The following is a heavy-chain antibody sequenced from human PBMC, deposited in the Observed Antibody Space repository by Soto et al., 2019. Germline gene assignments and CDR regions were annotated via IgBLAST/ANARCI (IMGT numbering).Heavy chain of an antibody. CDR2: IYHSEST. Sequence: SETLSLTCAVSGGSISSSNWCSWVRQPPGKGLEWIGEIYHSESTNYNPSLKSRVTISVDKSKNQFSLKLSSVTAADTAVYYCARVSGTNYVYYYYGMDVWGQGTTVTVSS. D-gene: IGHD4-4*01. CDR1: GGSISSSNW. V-gene: IGHV4-4*02. CDR3: ARVSGTNYVYYYYGMDV. J-gene: IGHJ6*02.